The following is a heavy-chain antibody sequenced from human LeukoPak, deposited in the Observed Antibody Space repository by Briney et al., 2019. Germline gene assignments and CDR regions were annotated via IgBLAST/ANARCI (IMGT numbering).Heavy chain of an antibody. CDR3: ARVPPPGATAYGAVDS. CDR2: VDHSGRT. J-gene: IGHJ5*01. V-gene: IGHV4-34*01. CDR1: GGSFNGYY. Sequence: SETLALTCAVYGGSFNGYYWSWIRQSPGKGLEWIGEVDHSGRTNYNPSLKSRLTMSVDTSKNQFSLKLTSVTAADTAIYYCARVPPPGATAYGAVDSWGRGTLVTVSS. D-gene: IGHD3-10*01.